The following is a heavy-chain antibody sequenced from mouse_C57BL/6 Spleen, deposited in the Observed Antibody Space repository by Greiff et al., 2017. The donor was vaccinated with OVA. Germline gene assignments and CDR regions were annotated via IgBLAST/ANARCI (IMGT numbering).Heavy chain of an antibody. D-gene: IGHD1-1*01. CDR3: ATDTVVATNFDY. CDR2: IYPRSGNT. J-gene: IGHJ2*01. V-gene: IGHV1-81*01. CDR1: GYTFTSYG. Sequence: VQLVESGAELARPGASVKLSCKASGYTFTSYGISWVKQRTGQGLEWIGEIYPRSGNTYYNEKFKGKATLTADKSSSTAYMELRSLTSEDSAVYFCATDTVVATNFDYWGQGTTLTVSS.